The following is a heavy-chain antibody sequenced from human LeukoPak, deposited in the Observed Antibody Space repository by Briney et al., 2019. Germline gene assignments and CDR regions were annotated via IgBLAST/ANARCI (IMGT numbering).Heavy chain of an antibody. J-gene: IGHJ5*02. CDR3: ARHKSCSGGSCYSGWFDP. D-gene: IGHD2-15*01. CDR2: INHSGST. V-gene: IGHV4-34*01. CDR1: GGSFSGYY. Sequence: SETLSLTCAVYGGSFSGYYWSWIRQPPGKGLEWIGEINHSGSTNYNPSLKSRVTISVDTSKNQFFLKLSSVTAADTAVYYCARHKSCSGGSCYSGWFDPWGQGTLVTVSS.